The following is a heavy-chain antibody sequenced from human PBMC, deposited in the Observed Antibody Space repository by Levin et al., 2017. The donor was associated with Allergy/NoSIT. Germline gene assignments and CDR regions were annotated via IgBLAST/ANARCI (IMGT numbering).Heavy chain of an antibody. J-gene: IGHJ6*02. V-gene: IGHV1-69*01. CDR3: ARHTDINYYYALYV. CDR1: GGIFNSYA. CDR2: IIAIFGRP. Sequence: KISCKASGGIFNSYAISWVRQAPGQGLEWLGGIIAIFGRPDYAEKFQDRVTITADEITSTVYMEVSSLRFDDTAVYYCARHTDINYYYALYVWGQGTTVTVSS.